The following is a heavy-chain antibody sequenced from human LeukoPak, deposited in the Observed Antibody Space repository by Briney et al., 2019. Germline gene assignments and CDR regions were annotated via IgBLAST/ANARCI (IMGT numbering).Heavy chain of an antibody. Sequence: SETLSLTCTVSGYSITSGYYCGWIRQPPGKGLEWIGSIYHTGSTYYNPSLKSRVTISVDTSKNHFSLELTSVTAADTAVYYCARFPTVRAYYYYYMDVWGKGTTVNVSS. D-gene: IGHD1-1*01. CDR2: IYHTGST. J-gene: IGHJ6*03. CDR3: ARFPTVRAYYYYYMDV. V-gene: IGHV4-38-2*02. CDR1: GYSITSGYY.